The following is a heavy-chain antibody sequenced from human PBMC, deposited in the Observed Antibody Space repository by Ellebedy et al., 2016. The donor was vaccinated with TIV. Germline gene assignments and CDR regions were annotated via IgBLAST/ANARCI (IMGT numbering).Heavy chain of an antibody. Sequence: GESLKISXAASGFTFSSYALHWVRQAPGKGLEWVAVISYDGSDKKYADSVKGRFIISRDNSKSTLYVQLNSLRAEDTAVYYCARATDSHGNSYYYALDVWGQGTTVTVPS. CDR1: GFTFSSYA. V-gene: IGHV3-30*04. CDR2: ISYDGSDK. D-gene: IGHD2-15*01. CDR3: ARATDSHGNSYYYALDV. J-gene: IGHJ6*02.